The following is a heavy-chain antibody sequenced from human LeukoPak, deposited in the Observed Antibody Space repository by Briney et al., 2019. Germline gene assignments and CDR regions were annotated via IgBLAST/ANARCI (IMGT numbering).Heavy chain of an antibody. J-gene: IGHJ4*02. V-gene: IGHV3-21*01. D-gene: IGHD6-6*01. CDR1: GFNFTTYG. CDR3: ARESFAARWD. CDR2: INGFGNKT. Sequence: GGSLRLSCAASGFNFTTYGMTWVRQAPGKGLEWVSTINGFGNKTYFADSVKGRFTISRDNAKNSLYLQMNSLTAEDTAVYYCARESFAARWDWGQGTLVTVSS.